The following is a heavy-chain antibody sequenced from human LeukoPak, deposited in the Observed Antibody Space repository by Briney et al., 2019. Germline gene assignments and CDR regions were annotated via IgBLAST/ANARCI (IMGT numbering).Heavy chain of an antibody. CDR3: AELGITMIGGV. V-gene: IGHV3-48*03. D-gene: IGHD3-10*02. CDR1: GFTFSSYE. CDR2: ISSSGSTI. J-gene: IGHJ6*04. Sequence: PGGSLRLSCAASGFTFSSYEMNWVRQAPGKGLEWVSYISSSGSTIYYAESVKGRFTISRDNAKSSLYLQMNSLRAEDTAVYYCAELGITMIGGVWGKGTTVTISS.